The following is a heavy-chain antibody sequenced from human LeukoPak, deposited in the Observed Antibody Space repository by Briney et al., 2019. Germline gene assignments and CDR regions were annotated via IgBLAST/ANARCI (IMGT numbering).Heavy chain of an antibody. V-gene: IGHV3-30*03. D-gene: IGHD3-10*01. Sequence: GRSLRLSCAASGFTFSSYGMHWVRQAPGKGLEWVAVISYDGSNKYYADSVKGRFTISRDNARNTLYLQMNSLRAEDTAVYYCARFAYDSGSLSWGQGALVTVSS. CDR1: GFTFSSYG. CDR3: ARFAYDSGSLS. CDR2: ISYDGSNK. J-gene: IGHJ5*02.